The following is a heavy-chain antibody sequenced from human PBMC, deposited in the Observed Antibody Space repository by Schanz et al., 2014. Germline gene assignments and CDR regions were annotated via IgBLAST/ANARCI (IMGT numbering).Heavy chain of an antibody. V-gene: IGHV1-18*01. D-gene: IGHD6-19*01. CDR2: ISAYNGNT. CDR1: GYTFTSYG. CDR3: ARGGYSSGWYDRDIAHFDY. J-gene: IGHJ4*02. Sequence: VQSVHSGTEVQKPGASVKVSCQTSGYTFTSYGINWVRQAPGQGLEWMGWISAYNGNTNYAQKLQGRVTMTTDTSTSTAYMELRSLRSDDTAVYYCARGGYSSGWYDRDIAHFDYWGQGTLVTVSS.